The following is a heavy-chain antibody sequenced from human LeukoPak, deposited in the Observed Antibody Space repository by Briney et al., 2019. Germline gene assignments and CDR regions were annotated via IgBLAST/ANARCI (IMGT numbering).Heavy chain of an antibody. CDR3: AKDLEVEAAHVGSFDI. Sequence: GGSLRLSCAASGFTFSSNGMSWVRQAPGKGLEWVLAISGSGGSTYYADSVKGRFTISRDNSKNTLYLQMNSLRAEDTAVYYCAKDLEVEAAHVGSFDIWGQGTMVTVSS. V-gene: IGHV3-23*01. CDR1: GFTFSSNG. J-gene: IGHJ3*02. CDR2: ISGSGGST. D-gene: IGHD2-15*01.